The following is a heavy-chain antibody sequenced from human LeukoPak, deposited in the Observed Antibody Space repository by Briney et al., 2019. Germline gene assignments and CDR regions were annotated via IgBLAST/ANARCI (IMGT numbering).Heavy chain of an antibody. CDR3: AKDYYDSSGYDY. J-gene: IGHJ4*02. V-gene: IGHV3-23*01. CDR2: ISGSGGST. CDR1: GFTFSSYG. Sequence: GGTLRLSCAASGFTFSSYGMSWVRQAPGKGLEWVSAISGSGGSTYYADSVKGRFTISRDNSKNTLYLQMNSLRAEDTAVYYCAKDYYDSSGYDYWGQGTLVTVSS. D-gene: IGHD3-22*01.